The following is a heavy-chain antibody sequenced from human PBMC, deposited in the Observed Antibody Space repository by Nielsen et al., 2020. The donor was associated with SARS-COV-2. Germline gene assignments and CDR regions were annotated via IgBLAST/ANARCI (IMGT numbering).Heavy chain of an antibody. V-gene: IGHV3-9*01. CDR2: ISWNSNYI. J-gene: IGHJ3*01. CDR3: VKDKGSNRWHDGFDA. CDR1: GFTFDDYA. Sequence: GGSLRLSCAASGFTFDDYAMHWVRQAPGKGLEWVSEISWNSNYIDYADAVKGRFTISRDNAKNSLYLRVNSLRAEDTALYFCVKDKGSNRWHDGFDAWGRGTMVTVSS. D-gene: IGHD1-26*01.